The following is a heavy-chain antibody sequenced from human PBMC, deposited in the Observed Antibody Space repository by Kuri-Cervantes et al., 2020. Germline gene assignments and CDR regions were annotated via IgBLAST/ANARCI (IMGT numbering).Heavy chain of an antibody. V-gene: IGHV4-39*01. Sequence: SETLSLTCTVSGGSISSSSYYWGWIRQPPGKGLEWIGSIYYSGSTYYNPSLKSRVTISVDTSKNQFSLKLSSVTAADTAVYYCASWYYDSSGYPPDWFDPWGQGTLVTVSS. J-gene: IGHJ5*02. D-gene: IGHD3-22*01. CDR3: ASWYYDSSGYPPDWFDP. CDR1: GGSISSSSYY. CDR2: IYYSGST.